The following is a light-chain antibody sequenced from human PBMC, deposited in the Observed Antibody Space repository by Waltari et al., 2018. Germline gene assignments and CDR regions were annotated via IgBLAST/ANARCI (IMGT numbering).Light chain of an antibody. CDR3: QHYVRLPVT. J-gene: IGKJ1*01. CDR2: GAS. Sequence: ESVLTQSPGTLSGYPGGRDTLACRASQSVGRTLAWYQQKPGQAPRLLIYGASSRATGIPDRFSGSGSGTDFSLTISRLEPEDFAVYYCQHYVRLPVTFGQGTKVEIK. V-gene: IGKV3-20*01. CDR1: QSVGRT.